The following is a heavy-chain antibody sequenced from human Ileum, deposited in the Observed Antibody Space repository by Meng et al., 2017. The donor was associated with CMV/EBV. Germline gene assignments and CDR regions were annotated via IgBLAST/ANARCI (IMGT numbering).Heavy chain of an antibody. V-gene: IGHV4-34*08. Sequence: QLPPSRLRLAKPSALSSLVSAGSGRTLSCYYGSWSRQPPKKVLEYIGDIHHSGTTSYPPSLRSRPTISLATSKNQFLMKLYSVTAADTAIYCCVRRRSYASSLFDFWGPGTLVTVSS. D-gene: IGHD3-16*01. CDR3: VRRRSYASSLFDF. J-gene: IGHJ5*01. CDR2: IHHSGTT. CDR1: GRTLSCYY.